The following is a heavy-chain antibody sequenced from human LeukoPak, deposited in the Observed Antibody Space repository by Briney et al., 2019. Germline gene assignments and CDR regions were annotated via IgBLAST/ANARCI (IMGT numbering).Heavy chain of an antibody. D-gene: IGHD3-10*01. V-gene: IGHV4-38-2*02. CDR3: AREAPGYYGSGSYYLDY. CDR2: IYYSGST. CDR1: GYSISSGYY. Sequence: SETLSLTCTVSGYSISSGYYWGWIRQPPGKGLEWIGYIYYSGSTNYNPSLKSRVTISVDTSKNQFSLKLSSVTAADTAVYYCAREAPGYYGSGSYYLDYWGQGTLVTVSS. J-gene: IGHJ4*02.